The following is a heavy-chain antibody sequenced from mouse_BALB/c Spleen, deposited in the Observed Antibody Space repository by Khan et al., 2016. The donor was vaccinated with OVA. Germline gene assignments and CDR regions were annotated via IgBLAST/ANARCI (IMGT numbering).Heavy chain of an antibody. J-gene: IGHJ3*01. CDR3: ARGGDSDVAWFAY. CDR1: GYIFISYW. CDR2: IYFGTGSI. Sequence: QVQLKQSGAELVRPGASVKLSCKTTGYIFISYWIHRVKQRSGQGLEWIARIYFGTGSIYYNEKFTGKATLTADKFSSTVFMQLSSLKSEDSAVHLAARGGDSDVAWFAYWGQGALVTVSA. V-gene: IGHV1-76*01.